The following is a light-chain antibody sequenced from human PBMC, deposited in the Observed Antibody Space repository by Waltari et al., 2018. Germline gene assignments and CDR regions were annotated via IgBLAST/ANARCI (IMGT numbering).Light chain of an antibody. CDR3: CSYAGSYTSYVV. Sequence: QSALTQPRSVSGSPGQSVYISCTGTSSDVGGYNYVSWYQQHPGKAPKLMIYDVSKRPSGVPDRFSGSKSGNTASLTISGLQAEDEADYYCCSYAGSYTSYVVFGGGTKLTVL. CDR2: DVS. V-gene: IGLV2-11*01. J-gene: IGLJ2*01. CDR1: SSDVGGYNY.